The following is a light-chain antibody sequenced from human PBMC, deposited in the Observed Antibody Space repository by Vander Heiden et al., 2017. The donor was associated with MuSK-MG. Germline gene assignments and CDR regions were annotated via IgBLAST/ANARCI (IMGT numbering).Light chain of an antibody. V-gene: IGKV1-5*03. CDR3: QQYNSYPLT. Sequence: DIQMTRSPSTLSASVGERVTITCRASQSSSSWLAWYQQKPGNAPKLLIYKASSLESGVPSRFSGSGSGTEFTLTISRLQPDDFATYYCQQYNSYPLTFGQGTKVEIK. CDR1: QSSSSW. J-gene: IGKJ1*01. CDR2: KAS.